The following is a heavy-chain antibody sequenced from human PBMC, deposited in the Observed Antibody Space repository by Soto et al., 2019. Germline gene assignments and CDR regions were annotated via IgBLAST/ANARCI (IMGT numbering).Heavy chain of an antibody. CDR2: IWYDENNK. J-gene: IGHJ4*02. CDR1: GFSLSSYG. Sequence: QVQLVESGGGVVQPGRSLRLSCAVSGFSLSSYGMHWVRQAPGKGLEWVALIWYDENNKYYADSVKGRFTISRDNSKNTLYMQMNSLSAEDTAVYYCGRVAGTVLVNYFDYWGQGTLVTGSS. D-gene: IGHD4-17*01. V-gene: IGHV3-33*01. CDR3: GRVAGTVLVNYFDY.